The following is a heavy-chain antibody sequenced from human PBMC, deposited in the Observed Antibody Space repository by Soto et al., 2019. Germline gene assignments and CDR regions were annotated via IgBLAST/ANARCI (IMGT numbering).Heavy chain of an antibody. J-gene: IGHJ6*03. V-gene: IGHV4-59*01. CDR3: ARAPGDGNYYYYMDV. CDR2: IYYSGST. Sequence: SETLSLTCTVSGGSISSYYWSWIWQPPGKGLEWIGYIYYSGSTNYNPSLKSRVTISVDTSKNQFSLKLSSVTAADTAVYYCARAPGDGNYYYYMDVWGKGTTVTVSS. CDR1: GGSISSYY. D-gene: IGHD7-27*01.